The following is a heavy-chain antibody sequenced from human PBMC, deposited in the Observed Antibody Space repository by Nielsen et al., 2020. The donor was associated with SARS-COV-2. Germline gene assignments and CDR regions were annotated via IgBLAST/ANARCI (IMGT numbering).Heavy chain of an antibody. Sequence: GESLKISCAASGFTFSSYWMHWVRQAPGKGLVWVSRINSDGSSTSYADSVKGRFTISRDNAKNTLYLQMNSLRAEDTAVYYCARRYYDFWSGYYGPIYYYYMDVWGKGPTVTVSS. V-gene: IGHV3-74*01. CDR1: GFTFSSYW. D-gene: IGHD3-3*01. CDR3: ARRYYDFWSGYYGPIYYYYMDV. J-gene: IGHJ6*03. CDR2: INSDGSST.